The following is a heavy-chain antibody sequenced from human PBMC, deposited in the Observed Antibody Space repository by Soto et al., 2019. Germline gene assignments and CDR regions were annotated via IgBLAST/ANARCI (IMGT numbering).Heavy chain of an antibody. V-gene: IGHV1-58*01. J-gene: IGHJ5*02. CDR3: GADPSADGSVRFDP. CDR2: IVVGSGNT. D-gene: IGHD3-10*01. Sequence: QMQLVQSGPEVKKPGTSVKVSCKASGFTFTSSAVQWVRQARGQRLEWIGWIVVGSGNTNYAQKFQERVTITRDMYTSTAYMELSRLRSEDTAVYYCGADPSADGSVRFDPWGQGTLVTVSS. CDR1: GFTFTSSA.